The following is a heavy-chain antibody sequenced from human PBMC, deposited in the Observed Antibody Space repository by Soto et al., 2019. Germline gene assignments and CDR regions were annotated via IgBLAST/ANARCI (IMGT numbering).Heavy chain of an antibody. CDR3: TTDSRTTMPEVRFDY. CDR1: GFAFSNAW. J-gene: IGHJ4*01. D-gene: IGHD3-10*01. V-gene: IGHV3-15*07. CDR2: IKSKTDGGSA. Sequence: SLRLSCAASGFAFSNAWINWVRQAPGKGLQWVGRIKSKTDGGSADYAAPVKGRFAVSRDDSKNIVYLQMNSLKIEDTAVYYCTTDSRTTMPEVRFDYWGHGTLVTVSS.